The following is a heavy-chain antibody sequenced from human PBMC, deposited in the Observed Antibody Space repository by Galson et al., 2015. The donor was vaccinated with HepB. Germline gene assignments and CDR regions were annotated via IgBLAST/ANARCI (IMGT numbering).Heavy chain of an antibody. CDR3: AKDAHYDFWRPHY. J-gene: IGHJ4*02. Sequence: SLRLSCATSGFPLSSYGMHWVRQAPGKGLEWVAVISYTGSHKYYADSVRGRFTISRDNSKNTVYLQMTSLTVDDTAVYYCAKDAHYDFWRPHYWGQGTLVTVSS. D-gene: IGHD3-3*01. CDR1: GFPLSSYG. CDR2: ISYTGSHK. V-gene: IGHV3-30*18.